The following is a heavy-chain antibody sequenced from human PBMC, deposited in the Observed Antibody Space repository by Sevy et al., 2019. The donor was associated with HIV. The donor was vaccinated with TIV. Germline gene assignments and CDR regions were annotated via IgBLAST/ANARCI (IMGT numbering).Heavy chain of an antibody. Sequence: SETLSLTCAVYGGSFSGYYWSWIRQPPWKGLEWIGEINHSGSTKYNPSLKSRVTLSVDTSKNQFSLKLSSATAADTAVYYCARVSGGSSGWYGLVDYWGQGTLVTVSS. CDR2: INHSGST. D-gene: IGHD6-19*01. V-gene: IGHV4-34*01. CDR1: GGSFSGYY. CDR3: ARVSGGSSGWYGLVDY. J-gene: IGHJ4*02.